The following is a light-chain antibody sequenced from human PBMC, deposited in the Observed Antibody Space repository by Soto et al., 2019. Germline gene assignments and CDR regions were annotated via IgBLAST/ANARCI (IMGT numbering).Light chain of an antibody. V-gene: IGKV3-15*01. J-gene: IGKJ4*01. CDR1: QSVRNN. CDR3: QQYKTWPLT. Sequence: EVVMTQSPVTLSVSRGDRATLSCRASQSVRNNLAWYQQKPGQAPRLLIFDTSARATDIPVRFTGGGSRTEFTLTISSLQSEDSAVYYCQQYKTWPLTFGGGTKVEIK. CDR2: DTS.